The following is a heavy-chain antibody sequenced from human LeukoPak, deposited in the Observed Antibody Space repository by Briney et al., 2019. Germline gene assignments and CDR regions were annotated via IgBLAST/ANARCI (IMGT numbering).Heavy chain of an antibody. V-gene: IGHV5-51*01. D-gene: IGHD6-19*01. CDR1: GYSFTSYW. J-gene: IGHJ6*02. CDR2: TYPGDSDT. Sequence: GESLKISCKGSGYSFTSYWIGWVRQMPGKGLEWMGITYPGDSDTRYSPSFQGQVTISADESISTAYLQWSSLKASDTAMYYCARQAVAGLGSYYGMDVWGQGTTVTVSS. CDR3: ARQAVAGLGSYYGMDV.